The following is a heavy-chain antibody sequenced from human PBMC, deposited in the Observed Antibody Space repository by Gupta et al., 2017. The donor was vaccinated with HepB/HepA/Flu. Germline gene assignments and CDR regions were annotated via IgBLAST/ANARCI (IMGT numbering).Heavy chain of an antibody. CDR2: ISGSGGST. Sequence: EVQLLESGGGLVQPGGSLRLACAASGFTFSSYAMSWFRQAPGKGLEWVSAISGSGGSTYYADSVKGRFTISRDNSKNTLYLQMNSLRAEDTAVYYCAKDLGLYSSSSADYWGQGTLVTVSS. J-gene: IGHJ4*02. CDR1: GFTFSSYA. D-gene: IGHD6-6*01. V-gene: IGHV3-23*01. CDR3: AKDLGLYSSSSADY.